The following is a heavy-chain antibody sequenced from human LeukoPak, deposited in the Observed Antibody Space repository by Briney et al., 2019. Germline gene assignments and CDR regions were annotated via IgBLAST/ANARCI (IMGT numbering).Heavy chain of an antibody. CDR1: GFTFSDYY. J-gene: IGHJ1*01. D-gene: IGHD2-21*02. Sequence: PGGSLRLSCAASGFTFSDYYMSWIRQAPGKGLEWVADIKQDGSETYYVDSVKGRFTISRDNAKNSLYLQMNSLRVEDTAVYYCARGGVVTAIPQYFQNWGQGTLVTVSS. CDR2: IKQDGSET. CDR3: ARGGVVTAIPQYFQN. V-gene: IGHV3-7*03.